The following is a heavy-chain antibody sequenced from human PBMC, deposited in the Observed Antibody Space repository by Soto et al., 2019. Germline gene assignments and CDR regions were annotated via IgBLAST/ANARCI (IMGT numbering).Heavy chain of an antibody. D-gene: IGHD3-22*01. Sequence: SETLSLTCAVYGGSFSGYYWSWIRQPPGKGLEWIGEINHSGSTNYNPSLKSRVTISVDTSKNQFSLKLSSVTAADTAVYYCAIWVYYYDNSGYSLADYWGQGTLVTVSS. J-gene: IGHJ4*02. CDR3: AIWVYYYDNSGYSLADY. V-gene: IGHV4-34*01. CDR1: GGSFSGYY. CDR2: INHSGST.